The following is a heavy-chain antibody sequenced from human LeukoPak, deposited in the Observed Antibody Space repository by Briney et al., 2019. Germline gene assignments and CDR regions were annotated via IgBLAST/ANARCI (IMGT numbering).Heavy chain of an antibody. Sequence: SETLSLTCAVYGGSFSGYYWSWIPQPPGQGLEWIGETNHSGSTNYNPSLKSRVTISVDTSKHQFSLKLSSVTAADTAVYYCARVTGAYYYDSSGYHGLDPWGQGTLVTVSS. V-gene: IGHV4-34*01. CDR1: GGSFSGYY. D-gene: IGHD3-22*01. CDR3: ARVTGAYYYDSSGYHGLDP. J-gene: IGHJ5*02. CDR2: TNHSGST.